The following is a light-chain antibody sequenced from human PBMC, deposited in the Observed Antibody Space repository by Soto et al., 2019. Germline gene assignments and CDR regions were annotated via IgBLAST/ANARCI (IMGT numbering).Light chain of an antibody. CDR1: QSVSSSY. J-gene: IGKJ1*01. V-gene: IGKV3-20*01. Sequence: EIVLTQSPGTLSLSQGERATLSCRASQSVSSSYLAWYQQKPGQAPRLLIYGASSRATGIPDRFSGSGSGTDFTLTISRLEPEYFAVYYWQHLRTFGQGTKVDIK. CDR2: GAS. CDR3: QHLRT.